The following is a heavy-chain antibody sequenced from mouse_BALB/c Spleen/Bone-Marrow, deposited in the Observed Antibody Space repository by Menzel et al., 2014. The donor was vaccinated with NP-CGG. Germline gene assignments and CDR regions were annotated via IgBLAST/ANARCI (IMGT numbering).Heavy chain of an antibody. CDR1: GFTFSSFG. CDR2: ISSGSSTI. Sequence: EVKLMESGGGLVQPGGSRKLSCAASGFTFSSFGMHWVRQAPEKGLEWVAYISSGSSTIYYADTVKGRFTISRDNPKNTLFLQMTSLRSEDTAMYYCASGYDYFDYWGQGTTLTVSS. CDR3: ASGYDYFDY. D-gene: IGHD2-2*01. J-gene: IGHJ2*01. V-gene: IGHV5-17*02.